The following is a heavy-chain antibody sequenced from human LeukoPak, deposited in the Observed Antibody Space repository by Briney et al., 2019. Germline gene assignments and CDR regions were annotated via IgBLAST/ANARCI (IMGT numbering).Heavy chain of an antibody. CDR3: AKDLRDTAMVFHN. CDR2: ISYDGSNK. CDR1: GFTFSSYG. J-gene: IGHJ4*02. D-gene: IGHD5-18*01. V-gene: IGHV3-30*18. Sequence: GGSLRLSCAASGFTFSSYGMHWVRQALGKGLEWVAVISYDGSNKYYADSVKGRFTISRDNSKNTLYLQMNSLRAEDTAVYYCAKDLRDTAMVFHNWGQGTLVTVSS.